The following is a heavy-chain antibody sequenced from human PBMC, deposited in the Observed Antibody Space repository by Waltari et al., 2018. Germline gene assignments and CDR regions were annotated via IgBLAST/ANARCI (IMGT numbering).Heavy chain of an antibody. J-gene: IGHJ2*01. V-gene: IGHV3-53*04. CDR1: GFTVSSNY. Sequence: EVQLVESGGGLVQPGGSLRLSCAASGFTVSSNYMSWVRQAPGKGLELVSVIYSGGSTYYAASVKGRFTISRHNSKNTLDLQMNSLRAEDSAVYYCARDTHCSSTSCFNWYFDLWGRGTLVTVSS. CDR2: IYSGGST. D-gene: IGHD2-2*01. CDR3: ARDTHCSSTSCFNWYFDL.